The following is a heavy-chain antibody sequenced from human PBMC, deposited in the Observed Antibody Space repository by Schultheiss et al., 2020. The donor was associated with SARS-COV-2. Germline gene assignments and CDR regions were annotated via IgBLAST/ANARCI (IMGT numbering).Heavy chain of an antibody. CDR3: AREPSTMQGIAAAGTGYYFDY. CDR1: GFTVSSNY. D-gene: IGHD6-13*01. Sequence: GGSLRLSCAASGFTVSSNYMSWVRQAPGKGLEWVSVIYSGGSTYYADSVKGRFTISRDNAKNSLYLQMNSLRAEDTAVYYCAREPSTMQGIAAAGTGYYFDYWGQGTLVTVSS. J-gene: IGHJ4*02. V-gene: IGHV3-53*01. CDR2: IYSGGST.